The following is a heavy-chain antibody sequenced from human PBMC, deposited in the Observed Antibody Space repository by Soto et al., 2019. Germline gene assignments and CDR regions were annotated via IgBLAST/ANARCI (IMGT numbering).Heavy chain of an antibody. CDR3: AKIRGGSSSPYDAFDI. D-gene: IGHD6-13*01. V-gene: IGHV3-23*01. J-gene: IGHJ3*02. CDR2: ISGSGGSP. CDR1: GFTFSSYA. Sequence: GGSLRLSCAASGFTFSSYAMSWVRQAPGKGLEWVSAISGSGGSPYYADSLKGRFTISRDNSKNTLYLQMNSLRAEDTAVYYCAKIRGGSSSPYDAFDIWGQGTMVTVSS.